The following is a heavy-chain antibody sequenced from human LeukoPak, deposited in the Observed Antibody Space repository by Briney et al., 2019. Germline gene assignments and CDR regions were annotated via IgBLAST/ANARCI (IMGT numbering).Heavy chain of an antibody. V-gene: IGHV1-24*01. CDR1: GDTLTELS. J-gene: IGHJ1*01. CDR2: FDPEEGET. Sequence: ASVKVSCKLSGDTLTELSMHWVRQSPGKGLEWMGGFDPEEGETIYAQRFQGRVTMTEDTVTDTAHMELSSLTSEDTAVYYCATAGIVPDTGAELLQHWGQGTLVTVSS. CDR3: ATAGIVPDTGAELLQH. D-gene: IGHD2-15*01.